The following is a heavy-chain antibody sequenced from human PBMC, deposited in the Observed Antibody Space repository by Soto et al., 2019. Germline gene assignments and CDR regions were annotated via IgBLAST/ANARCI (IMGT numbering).Heavy chain of an antibody. CDR1: GGSFGGYY. J-gene: IGHJ4*02. CDR2: VNHSGGI. Sequence: QVQLQQWGAGMLKPSETLSLTCVVYGGSFGGYYWSWIRQPPGKGLEWFGEVNHSGGIDYNPSLKSRVTISVDTSKNQFSLKLSSVTAADTAVYYCAGRNGYYSGIDYWGQGTLVTVSS. CDR3: AGRNGYYSGIDY. V-gene: IGHV4-34*02. D-gene: IGHD3-22*01.